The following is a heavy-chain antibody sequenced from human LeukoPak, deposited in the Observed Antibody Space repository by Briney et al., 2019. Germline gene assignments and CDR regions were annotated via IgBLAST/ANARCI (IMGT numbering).Heavy chain of an antibody. J-gene: IGHJ4*02. D-gene: IGHD1-26*01. CDR3: ARELDGGSYNPDY. CDR1: GFTFNTND. Sequence: PGGSLRLSCAASGFTFNTNDMHXXXXXPGXXXXXXAFIRSDGINKYXXXSVKXRFXXSRDNSKNTLYLQMNSLRAEDTAVYYCARELDGGSYNPDYWGQGTLVTVSS. CDR2: IRSDGINK. V-gene: IGHV3-30*02.